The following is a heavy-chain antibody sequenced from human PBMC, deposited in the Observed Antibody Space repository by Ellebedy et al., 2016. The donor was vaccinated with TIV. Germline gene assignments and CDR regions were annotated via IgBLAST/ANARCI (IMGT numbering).Heavy chain of an antibody. CDR3: ARHRYCSSTSCPTPYYYGMDI. CDR1: GGTFSSYA. Sequence: SVKVSXKASGGTFSSYAISWVRQAPGQGLEWMGGIIPIFGTANYAQKFQGRVTITADESTSTAYMELSSLRSEDTAVYYCARHRYCSSTSCPTPYYYGMDIWGQGTTVTVSS. CDR2: IIPIFGTA. D-gene: IGHD2-2*01. V-gene: IGHV1-69*13. J-gene: IGHJ6*02.